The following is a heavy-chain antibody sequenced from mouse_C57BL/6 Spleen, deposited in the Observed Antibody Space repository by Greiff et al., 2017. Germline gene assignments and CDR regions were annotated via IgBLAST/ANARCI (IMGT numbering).Heavy chain of an antibody. D-gene: IGHD2-4*01. V-gene: IGHV1-82*01. Sequence: VQLQQSGPELVKPGASVKISCKASGYAFSSSWMNWVKQRPGKGLEWIGRIYPGDGDTNYNGKFKGKATLTADKSSSTAYMQLSSLTSEDSAVYFCARGGDYDYVVGFAYWGQGTLVTVSA. CDR2: IYPGDGDT. CDR1: GYAFSSSW. CDR3: ARGGDYDYVVGFAY. J-gene: IGHJ3*01.